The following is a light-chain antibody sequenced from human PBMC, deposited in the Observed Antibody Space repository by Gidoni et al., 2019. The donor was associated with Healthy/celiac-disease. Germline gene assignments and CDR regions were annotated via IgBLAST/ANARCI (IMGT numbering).Light chain of an antibody. Sequence: EIVMTQSLATLSVSPGERATLSCRASQSVSSNLAWYQQKPEQAPRLLIYGASTRATGIPARFSGSGSGTEFTLTISSLQSEDFAVYYCQQYNNWPPLFTFGHGTKVEIK. V-gene: IGKV3-15*01. CDR3: QQYNNWPPLFT. CDR1: QSVSSN. J-gene: IGKJ3*01. CDR2: GAS.